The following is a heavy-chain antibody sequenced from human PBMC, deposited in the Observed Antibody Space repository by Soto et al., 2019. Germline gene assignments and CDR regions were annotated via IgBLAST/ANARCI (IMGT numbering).Heavy chain of an antibody. D-gene: IGHD3-9*01. CDR1: GGSISSGGYY. V-gene: IGHV4-31*03. CDR2: IYYSGST. CDR3: SRLVADIHSFDP. Sequence: SETLSLTCTVSGGSISSGGYYWSWIRQHPGKGLEWIGYIYYSGSTYYNPSLKSRVTISVDTSKNQFSLKLSSVTAADTAVYYCSRLVADIHSFDPWGPGTLVTVSS. J-gene: IGHJ5*02.